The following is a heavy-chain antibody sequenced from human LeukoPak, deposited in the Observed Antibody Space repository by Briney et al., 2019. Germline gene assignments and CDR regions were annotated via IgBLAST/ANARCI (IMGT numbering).Heavy chain of an antibody. D-gene: IGHD2-15*01. CDR3: SRGGALAAPFDY. CDR1: GGSFSGYY. V-gene: IGHV4-34*01. Sequence: PSETLSLTCAVYGGSFSGYYWSWIRQPPGKGLEWIGEINHSGSTNYNPSLKSRVTISVETSKNQFSLKLSSATAADTAVYYCSRGGALAAPFDYWGQGTLVTVSS. J-gene: IGHJ4*02. CDR2: INHSGST.